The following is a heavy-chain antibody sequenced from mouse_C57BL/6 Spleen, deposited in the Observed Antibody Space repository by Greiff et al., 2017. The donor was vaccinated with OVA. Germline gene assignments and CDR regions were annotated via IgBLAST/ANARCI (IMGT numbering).Heavy chain of an antibody. J-gene: IGHJ2*01. D-gene: IGHD1-1*01. V-gene: IGHV1-69*01. CDR1: GYTFTSYW. Sequence: VKLVESGAELVMPGASVKLSCKASGYTFTSYWMHWVKQRPGQGLEWIGEIDPSDSYTNYNQKFKGKSTLTVDKSSSTAYMQLSSLTSEDSAVYYCARTDYYGSSYYFDYWGQGTTLTVSS. CDR3: ARTDYYGSSYYFDY. CDR2: IDPSDSYT.